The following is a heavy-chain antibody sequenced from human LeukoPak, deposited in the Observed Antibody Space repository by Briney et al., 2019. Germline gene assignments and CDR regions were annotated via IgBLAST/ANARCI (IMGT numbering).Heavy chain of an antibody. Sequence: GGSLRLSCAASGFTFDDYAMHWVRQAPGKGLEWVSGISWNSGSIDYADSVKGRFTISRDNAKNSLYLQMNSLRAEDTALYYCARDLGATDYGMDVWGQGTTVTVSS. J-gene: IGHJ6*02. CDR1: GFTFDDYA. CDR3: ARDLGATDYGMDV. CDR2: ISWNSGSI. V-gene: IGHV3-9*01. D-gene: IGHD1-26*01.